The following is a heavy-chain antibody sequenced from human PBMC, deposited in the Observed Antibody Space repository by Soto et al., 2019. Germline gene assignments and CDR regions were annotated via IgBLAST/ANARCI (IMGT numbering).Heavy chain of an antibody. Sequence: GEPLKISCNGSGYSFACYWITWVRQKPWKGLEWMGRIDPSDSQTYYSPSFRGHVTISVTKSITTVFLQWSSLRASDTAMYYCARQIYDSDTGPNFQYYFDSWGQGTPVTVSS. D-gene: IGHD3-22*01. V-gene: IGHV5-10-1*01. J-gene: IGHJ4*02. CDR3: ARQIYDSDTGPNFQYYFDS. CDR2: IDPSDSQT. CDR1: GYSFACYW.